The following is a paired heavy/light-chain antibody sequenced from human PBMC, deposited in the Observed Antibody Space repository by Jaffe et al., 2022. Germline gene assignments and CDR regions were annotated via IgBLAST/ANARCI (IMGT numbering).Light chain of an antibody. CDR2: ENN. CDR1: SSNIGNNY. J-gene: IGLJ1*01. CDR3: GTWDSSLSAGQGV. Sequence: QSVLTQPPSVSAAPGQKVTISCSGSSSNIGNNYVSWYQQLPGTAPKLLIYENNKRPSGIPDRFSGSKSGTSATLGITGLQTGDEADYYCGTWDSSLSAGQGVFGTGTKVTVL. V-gene: IGLV1-51*02.
Heavy chain of an antibody. V-gene: IGHV4-34*01. CDR1: GGSFSGYY. Sequence: QVQLQQWGAGLLKPSETLSLTCAVYGGSFSGYYWSWIRQPPGKGLEWIGEINHSGSTNYNPSLKSRVTISVDTSKNQFSLKLSSVTAADTAVYYCARGSFLYDYIWGSYRYPYFDYWGQGTLVTVSS. CDR2: INHSGST. J-gene: IGHJ4*02. CDR3: ARGSFLYDYIWGSYRYPYFDY. D-gene: IGHD3-16*02.